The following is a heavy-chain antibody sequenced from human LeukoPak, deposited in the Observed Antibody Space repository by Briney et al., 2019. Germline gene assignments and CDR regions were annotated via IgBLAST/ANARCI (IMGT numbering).Heavy chain of an antibody. J-gene: IGHJ3*02. CDR3: ARHIGVRGVAGDGFDI. CDR2: LYYSGST. V-gene: IGHV4-39*01. D-gene: IGHD3-10*01. CDR1: GGSISSSSYY. Sequence: KPSETLSLTCTVSGGSISSSSYYWGWIRQPPGKGLEWIGSLYYSGSTYYNPSLKSRVTISVDTSKNQFSLKLSSVTAADTAVYYCARHIGVRGVAGDGFDIWGQGTMVTVSS.